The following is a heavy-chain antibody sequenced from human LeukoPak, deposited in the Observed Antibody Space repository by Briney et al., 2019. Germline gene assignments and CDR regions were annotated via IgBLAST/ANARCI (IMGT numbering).Heavy chain of an antibody. D-gene: IGHD1-26*01. V-gene: IGHV1-18*01. Sequence: ASVKFSCKACGYTFASYGISWVRQVPGQGLEWMGWISAYNGNTNYAQKLQGRVTMTTDTSTSTAYMELRSLRSDDTAVYYCARDNSGSYGAWFDPWGQGTLVTVSS. CDR2: ISAYNGNT. CDR3: ARDNSGSYGAWFDP. CDR1: GYTFASYG. J-gene: IGHJ5*02.